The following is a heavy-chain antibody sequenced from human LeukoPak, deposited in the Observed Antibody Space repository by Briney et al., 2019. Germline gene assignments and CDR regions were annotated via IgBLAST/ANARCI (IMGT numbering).Heavy chain of an antibody. Sequence: GGSLRLSCAASGFTFNTYTMNWVPQAPGKGLEWVSSITGSGSYIYYADSVRGRFTISRDNANNSVYLQMDSLRAEDTAMYYCARYLGYSGSYYDYWGQGTLVTVSS. J-gene: IGHJ4*02. D-gene: IGHD1-26*01. CDR2: ITGSGSYI. CDR3: ARYLGYSGSYYDY. CDR1: GFTFNTYT. V-gene: IGHV3-21*01.